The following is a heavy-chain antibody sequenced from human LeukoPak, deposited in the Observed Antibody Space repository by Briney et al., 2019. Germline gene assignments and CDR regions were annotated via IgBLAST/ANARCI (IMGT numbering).Heavy chain of an antibody. Sequence: ASVKVSCKASGYTFSRHDINWVRQAPGQGLEWMGWISGYNGNTNYAQDLQGRVTMTTDTSTSTAYMELRSLRSDDTAVYYCVRVPNSSGYYYSDSWGQGTLVTVSS. CDR1: GYTFSRHD. J-gene: IGHJ4*02. D-gene: IGHD3-22*01. CDR3: VRVPNSSGYYYSDS. CDR2: ISGYNGNT. V-gene: IGHV1-18*01.